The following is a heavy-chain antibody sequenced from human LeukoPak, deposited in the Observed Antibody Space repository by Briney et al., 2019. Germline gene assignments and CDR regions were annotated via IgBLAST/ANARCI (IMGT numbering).Heavy chain of an antibody. CDR2: IYYSGST. Sequence: SETLSLTCTVSGGSVSSYYWSWVRQPPGKGLEWIGYIYYSGSTNYNPSLKSRVTISVDTSKNQFSLKLSSLTAADTAVYYCARIMAGDLGAIDYWGQGTLVTASS. V-gene: IGHV4-59*08. CDR1: GGSVSSYY. D-gene: IGHD3-16*01. CDR3: ARIMAGDLGAIDY. J-gene: IGHJ4*02.